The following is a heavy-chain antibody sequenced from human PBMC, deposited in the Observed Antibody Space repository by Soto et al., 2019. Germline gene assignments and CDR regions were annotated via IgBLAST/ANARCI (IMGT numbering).Heavy chain of an antibody. J-gene: IGHJ6*02. CDR1: GFTFTSSA. CDR2: IVVGSGNT. V-gene: IGHV1-58*01. Sequence: SVKVSCMASGFTFTSSAVQWVRQARGQRLEWIGWIVVGSGNTNYAQKFQERVTITRDMSTSTAYMELSSLRSEDTAVYYCAAAEPYSSSWKYYYYYGMDVWAQGTTVTVSS. D-gene: IGHD6-13*01. CDR3: AAAEPYSSSWKYYYYYGMDV.